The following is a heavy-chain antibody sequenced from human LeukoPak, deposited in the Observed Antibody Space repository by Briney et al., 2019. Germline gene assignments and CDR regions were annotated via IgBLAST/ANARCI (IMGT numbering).Heavy chain of an antibody. J-gene: IGHJ4*02. CDR3: TRLHGGYPFDY. D-gene: IGHD2-15*01. V-gene: IGHV3-48*01. CDR2: ISSSSVTI. CDR1: GFTFSSYS. Sequence: GGSLRLSCAASGFTFSSYSMNWVRQAPGKGLEWISYISSSSVTIYYADSVKGRFTISRDNAKNSLYLRMNSLRAEDTAVYYCTRLHGGYPFDYWGQGTLVTVSS.